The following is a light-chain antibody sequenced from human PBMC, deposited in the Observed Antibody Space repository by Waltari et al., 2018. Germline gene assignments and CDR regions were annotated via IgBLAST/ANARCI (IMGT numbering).Light chain of an antibody. Sequence: EIVMTQSPATLSVSPGERVTLSCRASQSVSTNLAWFQQKPGQAPRLLIYVASTRATGIPARFSGGVSGTELTLTISSLQSEDFAVYYCHQYNYWPLTFGQGTKLEIK. CDR3: HQYNYWPLT. J-gene: IGKJ1*01. CDR2: VAS. CDR1: QSVSTN. V-gene: IGKV3-15*01.